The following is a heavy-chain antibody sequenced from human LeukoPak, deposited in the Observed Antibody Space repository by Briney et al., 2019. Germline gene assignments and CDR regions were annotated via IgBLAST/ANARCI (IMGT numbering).Heavy chain of an antibody. Sequence: ASVKVSCKASGYTFTSYDINWVRQATGQGLEWMGWMNPNSGNTGYAQKFQGRVTITRNTSISTAYMELSSLRAEDTAVYYCAAGFGESLPFDYWGQGTLVTVSS. CDR2: MNPNSGNT. V-gene: IGHV1-8*03. D-gene: IGHD3-10*01. CDR1: GYTFTSYD. CDR3: AAGFGESLPFDY. J-gene: IGHJ4*02.